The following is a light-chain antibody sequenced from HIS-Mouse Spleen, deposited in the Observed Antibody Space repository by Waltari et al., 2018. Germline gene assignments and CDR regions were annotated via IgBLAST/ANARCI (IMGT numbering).Light chain of an antibody. CDR1: NIGSNS. V-gene: IGLV3-21*03. J-gene: IGLJ1*01. CDR3: QVWDSSSDHPYV. Sequence: SYVLTQPPSVSVAPGKTARITCGGTNIGSNSVHWYQQKPGQAPVLVVYDDSDRPSGIPERFSGSNSGNTATLTISRVEAGDEADYYCQVWDSSSDHPYVFGTGTKVTVL. CDR2: DDS.